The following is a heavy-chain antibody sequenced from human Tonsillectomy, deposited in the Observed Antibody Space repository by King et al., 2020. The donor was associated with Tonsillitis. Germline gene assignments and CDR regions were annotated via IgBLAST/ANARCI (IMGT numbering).Heavy chain of an antibody. CDR3: VXXXXVWXGEFIXXY. V-gene: IGHV3-23*04. D-gene: IGHD3-10*01. CDR2: ISGSGGST. CDR1: GFTFSNYA. J-gene: IGHJ4*01. Sequence: VQLVEXXGGLVQPGGSLXLSCAASGFTFSNYAMXWVRQAPGKGLEWVSAISGSGGSTYYADSVKGRFTISRDNSKNTLYLQMNSLRVEDTAVYYCVXXXXVWXGEFIXXYWXXXTLVTVXX.